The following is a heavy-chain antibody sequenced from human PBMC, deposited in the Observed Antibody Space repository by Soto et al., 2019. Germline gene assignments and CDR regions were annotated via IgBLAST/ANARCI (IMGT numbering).Heavy chain of an antibody. CDR2: INPATGAA. CDR3: GRGGGVGVAGSAAFDM. Sequence: QLHLVQSGAVVKKPGASVTVSCSASGYPVTAYYMHWVRQAPGRGLEWMGGINPATGAAKYTQTFQGRGNMTRDTATRTVLKGPGRLASGGPAGFYLGRGGGVGVAGSAAFDMWGQGTLVTVSS. V-gene: IGHV1-2*02. J-gene: IGHJ3*02. D-gene: IGHD3-3*01. CDR1: GYPVTAYY.